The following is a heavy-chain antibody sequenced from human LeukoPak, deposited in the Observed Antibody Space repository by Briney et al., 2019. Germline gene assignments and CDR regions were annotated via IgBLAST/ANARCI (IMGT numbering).Heavy chain of an antibody. CDR2: IYYSGST. Sequence: SETLSLTCTVSGGSISSSSYYWGWIRQPPGKGLEWIGSIYYSGSTYYNPSLKSRVTISVDTSKNQFSLKLSSVTAADTAVYYCARVFFGRIQLWLIDYWGQGTLVTVSS. D-gene: IGHD5-18*01. V-gene: IGHV4-39*07. CDR1: GGSISSSSYY. J-gene: IGHJ4*02. CDR3: ARVFFGRIQLWLIDY.